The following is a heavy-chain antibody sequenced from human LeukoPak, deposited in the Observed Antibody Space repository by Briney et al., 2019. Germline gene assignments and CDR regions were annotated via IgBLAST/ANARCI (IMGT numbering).Heavy chain of an antibody. CDR1: GFTFSSYW. CDR2: IASDGSST. D-gene: IGHD4-23*01. V-gene: IGHV3-74*01. J-gene: IGHJ4*02. CDR3: ARGRPHGNDY. Sequence: GGSLRLSCAASGFTFSSYWMNWVRQGPGKGLVWVSRIASDGSSTTYADSVKGRFSISRDNAKNTLYLQMNSLRVEDTAVYYCARGRPHGNDYWGQGTLVTVSS.